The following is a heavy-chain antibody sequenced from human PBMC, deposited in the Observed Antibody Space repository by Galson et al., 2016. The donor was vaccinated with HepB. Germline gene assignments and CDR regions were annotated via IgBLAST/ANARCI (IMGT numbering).Heavy chain of an antibody. CDR1: GYTFSIHD. CDR2: VTPNSGNT. V-gene: IGHV1-8*02. J-gene: IGHJ5*02. Sequence: SVKVSCKASGYTFSIHDINWVRQTPGRGLEWMGWVTPNSGNTNYAQKFQGRVTMTSNTSITTAYMELTSLTSDDTAVYYCAGIGLGHNGFDPWGQGTLVTVSS. CDR3: AGIGLGHNGFDP.